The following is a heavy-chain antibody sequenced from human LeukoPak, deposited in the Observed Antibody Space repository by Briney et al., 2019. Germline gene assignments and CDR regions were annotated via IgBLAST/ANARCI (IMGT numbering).Heavy chain of an antibody. CDR1: GNSFTTYW. Sequence: GESLRISCKGSGNSFTTYWITCVRQMPGKGLEWMGRIDPSDSYTNYSPSFQGHFTISADKSISTAYLQWSSLKAPDTATYYCTRPSSAWPLDFWGQGTLVTVSS. J-gene: IGHJ4*02. V-gene: IGHV5-10-1*01. CDR3: TRPSSAWPLDF. D-gene: IGHD6-19*01. CDR2: IDPSDSYT.